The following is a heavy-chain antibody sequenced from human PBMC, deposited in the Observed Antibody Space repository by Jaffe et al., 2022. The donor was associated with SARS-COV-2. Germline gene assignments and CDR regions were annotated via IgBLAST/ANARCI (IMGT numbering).Heavy chain of an antibody. CDR2: IYYSGST. CDR3: ARQITSYSSGRLQVNWFDP. V-gene: IGHV4-39*01. Sequence: QLQLQESGPGLVKPSETLSLTCTVSGGSISSSSYYWGWIRQPPGKGLEWIGSIYYSGSTYYNPSLKSRVTISVDTSKNQFSLKLSSVTAADTAVYYCARQITSYSSGRLQVNWFDPWGQGTLVTVSS. CDR1: GGSISSSSYY. D-gene: IGHD6-19*01. J-gene: IGHJ5*02.